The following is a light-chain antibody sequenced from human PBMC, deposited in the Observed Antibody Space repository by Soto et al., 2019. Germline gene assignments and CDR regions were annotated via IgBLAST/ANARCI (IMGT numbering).Light chain of an antibody. J-gene: IGLJ2*01. CDR3: AAWDDGLVGSVV. V-gene: IGLV1-44*01. CDR1: SSNIGRNT. Sequence: QSVLTQPPSASGTPGQRVTISCSGSSSNIGRNTVNWYQQLPGTAPQLLIYRNDQRPSGVPDRFSGSKSGTSASLTISGLQSDDEADYYCAAWDDGLVGSVVFGGGTKLTV. CDR2: RND.